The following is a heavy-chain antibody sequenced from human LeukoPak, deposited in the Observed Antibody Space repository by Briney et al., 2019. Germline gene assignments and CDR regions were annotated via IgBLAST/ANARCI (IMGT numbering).Heavy chain of an antibody. D-gene: IGHD5-18*01. V-gene: IGHV7-4-1*02. CDR3: AGEGYSYGYGDPYYFDY. CDR1: GYTFTSYA. Sequence: ASVKVSCKASGYTFTSYAMNWVRQAPGQGLEWMGWINTNTGNPTYAQGFTGRFVFSLDTSVSTAYLQISSLKAEDTAVYYCAGEGYSYGYGDPYYFDYWGQGTLVTVSS. J-gene: IGHJ4*02. CDR2: INTNTGNP.